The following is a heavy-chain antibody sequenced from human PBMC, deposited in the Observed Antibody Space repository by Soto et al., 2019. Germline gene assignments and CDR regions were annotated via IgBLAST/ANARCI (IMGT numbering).Heavy chain of an antibody. V-gene: IGHV4-34*01. CDR2: INHSGST. CDR3: ARTATVTTSYYYYGMDV. CDR1: GGSFSGYY. Sequence: PSETLSLTCAVYGGSFSGYYWSWIRQPPGKGLEWIGEINHSGSTNYNPSLKSRVTISVDTSKNQFSLKLSSVTAADTAVYYCARTATVTTSYYYYGMDVWGQGTTVTSP. D-gene: IGHD4-17*01. J-gene: IGHJ6*02.